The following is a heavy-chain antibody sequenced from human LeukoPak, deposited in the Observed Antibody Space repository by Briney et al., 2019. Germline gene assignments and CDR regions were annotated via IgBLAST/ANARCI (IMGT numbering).Heavy chain of an antibody. CDR1: GYTFTGYY. D-gene: IGHD4-17*01. CDR2: INPNSGGT. CDR3: ARDLAYGDYIFDY. V-gene: IGHV1-2*02. Sequence: ASVKVSCKASGYTFTGYYMHWVRQAPGQGLEWMGWINPNSGGTNYAQMFQGRVTTTRDTSIGTAYMELSRLRSDDTAVYYCARDLAYGDYIFDYWGQGTLVTVSS. J-gene: IGHJ4*02.